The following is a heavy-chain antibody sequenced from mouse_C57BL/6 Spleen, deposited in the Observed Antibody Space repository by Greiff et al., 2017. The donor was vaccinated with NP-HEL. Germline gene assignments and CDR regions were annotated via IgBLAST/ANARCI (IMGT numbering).Heavy chain of an antibody. CDR1: GFTFSDYY. J-gene: IGHJ4*01. Sequence: EVHLVESEGGLVQPGSSMKLSCTASGFTFSDYYMAWVRQVPEKGLEWVANINYDGSSTYYLDSLKSRFIISRDNAKNILYLQMSSLKSEDTATYYCARPSYGDYAMDYWGQGTSVTVSS. CDR2: INYDGSST. D-gene: IGHD2-12*01. CDR3: ARPSYGDYAMDY. V-gene: IGHV5-16*01.